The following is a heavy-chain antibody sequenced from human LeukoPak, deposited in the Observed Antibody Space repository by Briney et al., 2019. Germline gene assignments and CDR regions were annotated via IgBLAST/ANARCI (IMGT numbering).Heavy chain of an antibody. CDR1: GFSFSSYA. CDR3: AKDPTVDDAFDS. Sequence: GGSLRLFCGAFGFSFSSYAMSWVRQAPGKGVKCVSAISGSGGSTYYADSVKGRFTISRDNSKNTLYLQMNSLRAEDTAVHYCAKDPTVDDAFDSWGQGTMVTVSS. D-gene: IGHD4-23*01. CDR2: ISGSGGST. J-gene: IGHJ3*02. V-gene: IGHV3-23*01.